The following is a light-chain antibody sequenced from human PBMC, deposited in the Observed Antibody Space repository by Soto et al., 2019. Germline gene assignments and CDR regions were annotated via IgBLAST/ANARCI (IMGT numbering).Light chain of an antibody. CDR3: QQYGSSPLYT. Sequence: EIVLTQSPGTLSLSPGERATLSCRASQSVSSSYLAWYQQKPGQAPRLLIYGESSRATGIPDRFGGSGSGTDFTLTISRLEPEDFAVYYCQQYGSSPLYTFGQGNKLEIK. CDR2: GES. J-gene: IGKJ2*01. CDR1: QSVSSSY. V-gene: IGKV3-20*01.